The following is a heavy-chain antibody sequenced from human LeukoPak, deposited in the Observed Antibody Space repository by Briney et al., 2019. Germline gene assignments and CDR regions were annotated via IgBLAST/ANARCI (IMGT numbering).Heavy chain of an antibody. J-gene: IGHJ6*03. D-gene: IGHD2-15*01. V-gene: IGHV4-38-2*02. CDR2: ISHSGST. CDR1: GYSISSDYY. Sequence: SETLSLTCTVSGYSISSDYYWGWIRQPPGKGLEWIGSISHSGSTYYSPSLKSRVTISVDTSKNQFSLKLSSVTAADTAVYYCARGYCSGGSCYSYYYYNYMDVWGKGTTVTVSS. CDR3: ARGYCSGGSCYSYYYYNYMDV.